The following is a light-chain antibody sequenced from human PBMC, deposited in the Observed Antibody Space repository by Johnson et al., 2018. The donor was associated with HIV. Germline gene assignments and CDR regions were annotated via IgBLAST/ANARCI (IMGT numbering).Light chain of an antibody. CDR1: SSNIGKNH. CDR3: GTWDSNLRVDFV. V-gene: IGLV1-51*02. J-gene: IGLJ1*01. CDR2: EDD. Sequence: QAVLTQPPSVSAAPGQKVTISCSGSSSNIGKNHVSWYQQFPGTAPKLLVYEDDKRPSDIPDRFSGPTSGTSATLGITGLQPGDEGDYYCGTWDSNLRVDFVFGTGTKVTVL.